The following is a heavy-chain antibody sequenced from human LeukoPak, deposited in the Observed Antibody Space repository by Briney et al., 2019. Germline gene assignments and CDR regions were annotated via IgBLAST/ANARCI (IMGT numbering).Heavy chain of an antibody. V-gene: IGHV1-18*03. CDR2: ISAYNGNT. CDR1: GYTFTSYG. D-gene: IGHD3-3*01. CDR3: ARIPYYDFWSGYYSAHYDY. J-gene: IGHJ4*02. Sequence: GASVKVSCKASGYTFTSYGISWVRQAPGQGLEWMGWISAYNGNTNYAQKLQGRVTMTTDTSTSTAYMELRSLRSDDMAVYYCARIPYYDFWSGYYSAHYDYWGQGTLVTVSS.